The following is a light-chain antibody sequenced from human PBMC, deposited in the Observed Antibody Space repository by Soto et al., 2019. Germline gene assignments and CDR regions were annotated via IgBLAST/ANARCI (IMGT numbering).Light chain of an antibody. Sequence: DIVMTQSADSLAVSMGGRATINCKSSQSVLYSSNNKNYLAWYQQKPGQPPKLLIYWASTRESGVPDRFSGSGSGTDFTLTISNLQAEDVGVYYCQQYYSTPLTFGGGTKVDIK. CDR2: WAS. CDR1: QSVLYSSNNKNY. CDR3: QQYYSTPLT. J-gene: IGKJ4*01. V-gene: IGKV4-1*01.